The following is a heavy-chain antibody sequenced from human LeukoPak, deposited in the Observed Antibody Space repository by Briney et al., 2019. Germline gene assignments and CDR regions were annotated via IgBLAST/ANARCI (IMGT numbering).Heavy chain of an antibody. Sequence: GGSLRLSCAASGFTVSSNYMNWVRQAPGKGLEWVSIIYSGGTTYYADSVKGRFTISRDNSKNPLYLQMNSLRAEDTAVYYCARATTGPGYNYGQFDYWGRGTLVTVSS. J-gene: IGHJ4*02. V-gene: IGHV3-66*02. CDR2: IYSGGTT. CDR3: ARATTGPGYNYGQFDY. D-gene: IGHD5-18*01. CDR1: GFTVSSNY.